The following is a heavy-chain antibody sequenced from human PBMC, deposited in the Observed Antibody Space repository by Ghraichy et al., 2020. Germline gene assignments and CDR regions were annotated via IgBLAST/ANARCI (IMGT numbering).Heavy chain of an antibody. CDR3: ARPESQGGSYNY. J-gene: IGHJ4*02. D-gene: IGHD3-16*01. Sequence: SETLSLTCSVSGGSISSDHLWGWIRQPPGQGLEWIGSIYYTGSSYYNPSLKSRLTISVDTSTNQFSLKLSSVTAADTAVYYCARPESQGGSYNYWGQGTLVTVSS. CDR1: GGSISSDHL. CDR2: IYYTGSS. V-gene: IGHV4-39*01.